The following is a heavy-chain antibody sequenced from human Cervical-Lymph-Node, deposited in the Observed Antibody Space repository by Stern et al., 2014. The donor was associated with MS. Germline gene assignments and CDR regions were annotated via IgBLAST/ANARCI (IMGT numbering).Heavy chain of an antibody. CDR3: ARKACTSGCFWFDP. V-gene: IGHV7-4-1*02. CDR1: GYTFSNYA. D-gene: IGHD6-19*01. J-gene: IGHJ5*02. CDR2: INTNTGNP. Sequence: QVQLVQSGSELKKPGASVKISCKASGYTFSNYAMNWVRQAPGQGLEWMGWINTNTGNPTYAQGFPGRFVFSLDTSVSTAYLHISSLKAEDTAVYYCARKACTSGCFWFDPWGQGTLVTVSS.